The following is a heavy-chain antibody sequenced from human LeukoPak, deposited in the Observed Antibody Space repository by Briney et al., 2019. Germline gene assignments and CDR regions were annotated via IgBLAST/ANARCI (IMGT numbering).Heavy chain of an antibody. D-gene: IGHD3-10*01. V-gene: IGHV4-39*01. CDR1: GGSISSSSYY. CDR2: IYYSGST. Sequence: SETLSLTCTVSGGSISSSSYYWGWIRQPPGKGLEWIGSIYYSGSTYYNPSLKSRVTISVDTSKNQFSLKLSSVTAADTAVYYCASGTALLSDYWGQGTLVTVSS. CDR3: ASGTALLSDY. J-gene: IGHJ4*02.